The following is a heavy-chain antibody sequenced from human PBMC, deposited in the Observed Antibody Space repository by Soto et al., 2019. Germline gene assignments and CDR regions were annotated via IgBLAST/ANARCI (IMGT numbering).Heavy chain of an antibody. Sequence: QVQLVQSGAAVKKPGSSVTFSCKASGGTFSSYAISWVRQAPGQGLEWMGGIIPIFGTANYAQKIQGRVTITADESTSTAYMELMSLRSEDTAVYYCERGGDGYRLKYYYYYGMDVWGQGTTVTVSS. CDR2: IIPIFGTA. V-gene: IGHV1-69*01. D-gene: IGHD5-12*01. CDR3: ERGGDGYRLKYYYYYGMDV. CDR1: GGTFSSYA. J-gene: IGHJ6*02.